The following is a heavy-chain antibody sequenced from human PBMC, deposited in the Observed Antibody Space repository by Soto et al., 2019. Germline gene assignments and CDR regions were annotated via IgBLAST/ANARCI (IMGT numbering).Heavy chain of an antibody. V-gene: IGHV3-11*01. Sequence: SEGSLRLSCSAGGFIFIDFYMSWIRLAPGKGLEWLSYTGFGGNTIYYADSVKARFTVSRDNAKNSLYLQMNSLRVEDTAVYYCAEELRHAYNREYFVHGVEATMFTIS. D-gene: IGHD1-1*01. J-gene: IGHJ4*02. CDR1: GFIFIDFY. CDR3: AEELRHAYNREYFVH. CDR2: TGFGGNTI.